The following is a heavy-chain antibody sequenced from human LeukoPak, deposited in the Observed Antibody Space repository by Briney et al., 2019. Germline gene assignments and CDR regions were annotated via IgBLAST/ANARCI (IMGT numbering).Heavy chain of an antibody. D-gene: IGHD6-13*01. CDR2: INPSRCST. Sequence: GASVKVSFKASGYTFTIYYMHWVRQAPGQGLEWMGVINPSRCSTSYAQHFHGRVTMTRDMSTSTVYMELSSLRSEDTAIYYCAREGRGVPGAIAAVKGFDYWGQGTLVTVSS. CDR1: GYTFTIYY. V-gene: IGHV1-46*01. J-gene: IGHJ4*02. CDR3: AREGRGVPGAIAAVKGFDY.